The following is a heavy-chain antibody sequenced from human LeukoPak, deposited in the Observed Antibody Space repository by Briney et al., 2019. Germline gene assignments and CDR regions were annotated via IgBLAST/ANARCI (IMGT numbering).Heavy chain of an antibody. Sequence: PGGSLRLSCAASGFTFSSRSMNWVRQAPGKGLEWVSYISSSSSTIYYADSVKGRFTISRDNAKNSLYLQMNSLRAEDTAVYYCARTRSYYYDSSGLGYWGQGTLVTVSS. V-gene: IGHV3-48*04. J-gene: IGHJ4*02. D-gene: IGHD3-22*01. CDR1: GFTFSSRS. CDR2: ISSSSSTI. CDR3: ARTRSYYYDSSGLGY.